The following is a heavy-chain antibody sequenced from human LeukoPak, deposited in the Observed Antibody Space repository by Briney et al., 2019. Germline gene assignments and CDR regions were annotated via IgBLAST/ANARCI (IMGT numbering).Heavy chain of an antibody. Sequence: PSETLSLTCTVPGGSISSSSYYWGWIRQPPGKGLEWIGSIYYSGSTYYNPSLKSRVTISVDTSKNQFSLKLSSVTAADTAVYYCARGPSPMVRAGHWFDPWGQGTLVTVSS. V-gene: IGHV4-39*07. CDR2: IYYSGST. CDR1: GGSISSSSYY. J-gene: IGHJ5*02. D-gene: IGHD3-10*01. CDR3: ARGPSPMVRAGHWFDP.